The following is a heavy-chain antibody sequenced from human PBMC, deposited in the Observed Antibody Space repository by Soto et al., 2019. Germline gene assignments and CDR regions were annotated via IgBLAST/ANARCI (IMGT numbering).Heavy chain of an antibody. J-gene: IGHJ4*02. CDR3: ARAIGSTVTTVFDY. CDR2: IYYSGST. V-gene: IGHV4-39*01. Sequence: SETLSLTCTVSGGSISSSSYYWGWIRQPPGKGLEWIGSIYYSGSTYYNPSLKSRVTISVDTSKNQFSLKLSSVTAADTAVYYCARAIGSTVTTVFDYWGQGTLVNVS. CDR1: GGSISSSSYY. D-gene: IGHD4-4*01.